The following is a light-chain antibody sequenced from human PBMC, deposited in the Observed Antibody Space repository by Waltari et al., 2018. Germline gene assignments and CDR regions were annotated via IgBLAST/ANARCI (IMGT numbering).Light chain of an antibody. Sequence: EIVLTQSPATLSLSPGERATLSCRASQRVSSYLAWYQQKPGQAPRLLIYDASNRATVIPARFRGSGSGTDFTLTIISLEPEDFAVYYCQQRSNWPPLTFGGGTKVEIK. CDR3: QQRSNWPPLT. J-gene: IGKJ4*01. CDR1: QRVSSY. V-gene: IGKV3-11*01. CDR2: DAS.